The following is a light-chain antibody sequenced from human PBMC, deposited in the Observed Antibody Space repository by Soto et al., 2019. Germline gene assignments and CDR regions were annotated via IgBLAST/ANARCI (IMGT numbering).Light chain of an antibody. V-gene: IGLV2-23*02. CDR2: EVS. CDR1: SSDVGSYNL. J-gene: IGLJ1*01. CDR3: CSYAGRTTPYV. Sequence: QSALTQPASGSGSPGQSITISCTGTSSDVGSYNLVSWYQHHPGKAPKLMIYEVSERPSGVSNRFSGSKSGNTASLTISGLQAEDEADYYCCSYAGRTTPYVFGTGTKVTV.